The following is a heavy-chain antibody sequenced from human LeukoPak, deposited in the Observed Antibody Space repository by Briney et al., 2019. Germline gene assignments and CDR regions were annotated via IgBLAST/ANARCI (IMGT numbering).Heavy chain of an antibody. CDR3: AGRGHRYSRD. CDR2: IYDSGIT. CDR1: GDSVSSGD. D-gene: IGHD2-15*01. J-gene: IGHJ1*01. Sequence: SETLSLTCTVSGDSVSSGDWNWIRQPPGKGLEWIGYIYDSGITDYSPSLKSRLTISVDTSNNQFSLSLSSVTAADTAVYYCAGRGHRYSRDWGQGILVTVSS. V-gene: IGHV4-4*09.